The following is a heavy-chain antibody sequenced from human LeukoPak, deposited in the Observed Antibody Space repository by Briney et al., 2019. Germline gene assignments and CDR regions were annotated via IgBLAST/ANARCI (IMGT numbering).Heavy chain of an antibody. D-gene: IGHD3-3*01. CDR1: GYTFTSYD. CDR2: MNPNSGNT. CDR3: ARGRRFLEWLLIEYGMDV. Sequence: ASVKVSCKASGYTFTSYDINWVRQATGQGLEWMGWMNPNSGNTGYAQKFQGRVTMTRNTSISTAYMELSSLRSEDTAVYYCARGRRFLEWLLIEYGMDVWGQGTTVTVSS. J-gene: IGHJ6*02. V-gene: IGHV1-8*01.